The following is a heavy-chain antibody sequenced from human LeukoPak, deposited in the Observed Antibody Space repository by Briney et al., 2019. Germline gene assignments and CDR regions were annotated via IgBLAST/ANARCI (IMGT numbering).Heavy chain of an antibody. D-gene: IGHD3-10*01. CDR1: GYTFTGYY. Sequence: ASVKVSCKASGYTFTGYYMHWVRKAPGQGLGWLGWINPNSGGTNYAQKFQGRVTMTRDTSISTAYMELSRLSSDDTAVYYCARGPHYYIGIDAFDIWGQGTMVTVSS. CDR3: ARGPHYYIGIDAFDI. J-gene: IGHJ3*02. CDR2: INPNSGGT. V-gene: IGHV1-2*02.